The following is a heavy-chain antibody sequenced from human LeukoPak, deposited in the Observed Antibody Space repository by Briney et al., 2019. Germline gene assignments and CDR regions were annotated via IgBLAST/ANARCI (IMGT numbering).Heavy chain of an antibody. CDR2: IYTSGST. V-gene: IGHV4-61*02. CDR3: AREYGH. J-gene: IGHJ4*02. D-gene: IGHD3-10*01. CDR1: GDSITSGNYY. Sequence: SETLSLTCSVSGDSITSGNYYWTWIRQPAGKGLEGIGLIYTSGSTKYNPSLTSRNTIPLTTSKNHFSLQLNSVTAADTAVYYCAREYGHWGQGTLVTVSS.